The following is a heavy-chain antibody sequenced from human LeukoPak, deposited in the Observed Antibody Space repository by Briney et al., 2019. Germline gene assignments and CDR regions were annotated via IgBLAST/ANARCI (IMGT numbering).Heavy chain of an antibody. V-gene: IGHV3-33*08. D-gene: IGHD4-17*01. J-gene: IGHJ5*02. Sequence: GRSLRLSCAASGFTFSSYGMHWVRQAPGKGLEWVAVIWYDGSNKYYADSVKGRFTISRDNSKNTLYLQMNSLRAEDTAVYYCARASKIYGDYINWFDPWGQGTLVTVSS. CDR2: IWYDGSNK. CDR1: GFTFSSYG. CDR3: ARASKIYGDYINWFDP.